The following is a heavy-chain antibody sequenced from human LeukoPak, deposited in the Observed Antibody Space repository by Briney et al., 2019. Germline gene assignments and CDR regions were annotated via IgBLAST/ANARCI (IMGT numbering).Heavy chain of an antibody. V-gene: IGHV3-23*01. J-gene: IGHJ4*02. CDR2: ISGGGGTT. Sequence: GGSLRLSCAASGFTFSSYAMNWVRQAPGKGLEWVSAISGGGGTTYYADSVKGRFTISRDNSKNTLFLQMNSLRAEDTAVYYCAKDREGLSSGYDLEYFDNWGQGTLVTVSS. CDR1: GFTFSSYA. CDR3: AKDREGLSSGYDLEYFDN. D-gene: IGHD5-12*01.